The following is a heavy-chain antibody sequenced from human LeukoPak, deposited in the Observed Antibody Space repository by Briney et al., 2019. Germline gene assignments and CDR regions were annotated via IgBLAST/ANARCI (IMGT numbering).Heavy chain of an antibody. Sequence: PSETLSLTCTVSGGSISSGYYWGWIRQPAGKGLEWIGRIYTSGSTNYNPSLKSRVTISVDTSKNQFSLKLSSVTAADTAVYYCAREVAWIQLWLKYNWFDPWGQGTLVTVSS. CDR3: AREVAWIQLWLKYNWFDP. V-gene: IGHV4-61*02. CDR2: IYTSGST. J-gene: IGHJ5*02. D-gene: IGHD5-18*01. CDR1: GGSISSGYY.